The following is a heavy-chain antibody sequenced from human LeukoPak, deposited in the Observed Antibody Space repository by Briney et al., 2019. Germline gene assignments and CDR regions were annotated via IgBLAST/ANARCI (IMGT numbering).Heavy chain of an antibody. CDR1: GFTFSSYA. D-gene: IGHD3-22*01. CDR3: ARGYYDSSGYYYGFDY. V-gene: IGHV3-30-3*01. CDR2: ISYDGSNK. Sequence: SGGSLRLSCAASGFTFSSYAMHWVRQAPGKGLEWVAVISYDGSNKYYADSVKGRFTISRDNSKNTLYLQMNSLRAEDTAVYYCARGYYDSSGYYYGFDYWGQGTLVTVSS. J-gene: IGHJ4*02.